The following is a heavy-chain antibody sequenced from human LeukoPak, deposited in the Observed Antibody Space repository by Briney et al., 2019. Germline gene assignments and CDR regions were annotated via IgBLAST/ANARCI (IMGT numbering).Heavy chain of an antibody. V-gene: IGHV1-69*05. CDR3: ARGRERGTTKKTVVWGVLYYFDY. Sequence: GASVKVSCKASGGTFSSYAISWVRQAPGQGLEWMGGIIPIFGTANYAQKFQGRVTMTRDMSTSTVYMELSSLRSEDTAVYYCARGRERGTTKKTVVWGVLYYFDYWGQGTLVTVSS. D-gene: IGHD2-2*01. CDR2: IIPIFGTA. CDR1: GGTFSSYA. J-gene: IGHJ4*02.